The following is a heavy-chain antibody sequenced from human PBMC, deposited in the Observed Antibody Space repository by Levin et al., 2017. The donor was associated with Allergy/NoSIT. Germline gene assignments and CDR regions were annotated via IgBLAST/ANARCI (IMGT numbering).Heavy chain of an antibody. Sequence: ASVKVSCKASGSTFTDHYVHWVRQAPGQGLEWMGWINPDSGASNYAQNLQGRVTMTRDTSISTAYMELSRLRSDDTAVYYCAREMAETAADTFDLWGQGTMITVSS. CDR3: AREMAETAADTFDL. D-gene: IGHD5-24*01. J-gene: IGHJ3*01. V-gene: IGHV1-2*02. CDR1: GSTFTDHY. CDR2: INPDSGAS.